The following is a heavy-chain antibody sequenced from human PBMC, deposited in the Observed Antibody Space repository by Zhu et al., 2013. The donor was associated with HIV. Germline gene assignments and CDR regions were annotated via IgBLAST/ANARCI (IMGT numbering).Heavy chain of an antibody. CDR3: ARGTVDVETVMVLSFDY. CDR1: GYTFTAHY. Sequence: VQLVQSGAEVKEPGASVKVSCKASGYTFTAHYIHWVRQAPGQGLEWVGWISPYNGGALHGQAFEDRVTLTWDRSTTTAYMDLSSLRSDDTAIYYCARGTVDVETVMVLSFDYWGQGTLVTVSS. J-gene: IGHJ4*02. CDR2: ISPYNGGA. D-gene: IGHD5-18*01. V-gene: IGHV1-2*02.